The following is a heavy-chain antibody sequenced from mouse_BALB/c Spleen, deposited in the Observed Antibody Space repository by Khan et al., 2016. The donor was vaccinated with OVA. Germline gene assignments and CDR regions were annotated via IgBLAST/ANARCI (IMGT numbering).Heavy chain of an antibody. CDR3: ARNDDYDEGLSY. D-gene: IGHD2-4*01. CDR1: GFSLTSYG. V-gene: IGHV2-2*02. CDR2: IWSGGST. Sequence: QIQLVQSGPGLVQPSQSLSITCTVSGFSLTSYGVHWVRQSPGKGLEWLGVIWSGGSTDYNAAFISRLSISKDNSKSQVFFKLNNLQANDTAIYYCARNDDYDEGLSYWGQGTLVTVSA. J-gene: IGHJ3*01.